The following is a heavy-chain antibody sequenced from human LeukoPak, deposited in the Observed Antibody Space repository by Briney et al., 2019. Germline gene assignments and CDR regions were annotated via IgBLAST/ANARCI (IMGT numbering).Heavy chain of an antibody. Sequence: GRSLRLSCAASGFTFSSYAMSWVRQAPGKGLEWVSAISGSGGSTYYADSVKGRFTISRDNSKNTLYLQMNSLRAEDTAVYYCAKDRGHITMIVVVTEYYFDYWGQGTLVTVSS. J-gene: IGHJ4*02. CDR1: GFTFSSYA. CDR3: AKDRGHITMIVVVTEYYFDY. V-gene: IGHV3-23*01. D-gene: IGHD3-22*01. CDR2: ISGSGGST.